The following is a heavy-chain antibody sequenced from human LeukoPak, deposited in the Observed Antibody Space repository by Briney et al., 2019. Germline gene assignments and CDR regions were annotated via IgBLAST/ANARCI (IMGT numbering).Heavy chain of an antibody. V-gene: IGHV3-74*01. CDR2: IDTDGGYT. CDR3: ARDMTGPVDY. D-gene: IGHD3-9*01. J-gene: IGHJ4*02. Sequence: GGSMRLSCVASGFTFRSYWMHWVRQAPGKGLVWVSRIDTDGGYTSYADSVKGRFTISRDNAKNTAYLQMNSLRAEDTAVYYCARDMTGPVDYWGQGTLVTASS. CDR1: GFTFRSYW.